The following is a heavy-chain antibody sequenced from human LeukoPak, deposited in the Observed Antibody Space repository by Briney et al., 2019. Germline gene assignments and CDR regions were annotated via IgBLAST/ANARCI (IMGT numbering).Heavy chain of an antibody. Sequence: SETLSLTCTVSGGSISSSSYYWGWIRQPPGKGLEWIGEINHSGSTNYNPSLKSRVTISVDTSKNQFSLKLSSVTAADTAVYYCANGVPAAMWGQGTLVTVSS. D-gene: IGHD2-2*01. CDR3: ANGVPAAM. J-gene: IGHJ4*02. V-gene: IGHV4-39*07. CDR2: INHSGST. CDR1: GGSISSSSYY.